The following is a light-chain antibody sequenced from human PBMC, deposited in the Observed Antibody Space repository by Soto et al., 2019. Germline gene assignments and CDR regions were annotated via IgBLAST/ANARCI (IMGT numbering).Light chain of an antibody. J-gene: IGLJ2*01. CDR1: RSNIGSNT. V-gene: IGLV1-44*01. CDR2: GSN. CDR3: AAWDDSLNGLVL. Sequence: QSVLTQPPSASGTPGQRVTISCSGGRSNIGSNTVNWYQQLPGTAPKLLIYGSNQRPSGVPDRFSGSKSGTSASLAISGLQSEDEADYYCAAWDDSLNGLVLFGGGNKLTVL.